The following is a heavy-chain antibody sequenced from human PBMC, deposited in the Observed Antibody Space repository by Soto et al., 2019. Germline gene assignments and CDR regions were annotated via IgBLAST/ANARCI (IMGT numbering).Heavy chain of an antibody. J-gene: IGHJ4*02. D-gene: IGHD3-22*01. CDR1: GFTFSSYA. CDR2: ISYDGANQ. CDR3: ARGDNFYDSSGYYY. Sequence: LRLSCVASGFTFSSYAMHWVRQTPGKGLEWVAVISYDGANQYYADSVKGRFTISRDTSKNTLYLQMNSLRAEDTAVYYCARGDNFYDSSGYYYWGQGTLVTVSS. V-gene: IGHV3-30-3*01.